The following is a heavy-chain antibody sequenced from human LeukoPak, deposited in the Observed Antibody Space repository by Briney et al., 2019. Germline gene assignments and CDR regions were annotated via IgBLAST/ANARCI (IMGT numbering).Heavy chain of an antibody. CDR2: ISYDGSNK. D-gene: IGHD5-24*01. V-gene: IGHV3-30-3*01. CDR3: ARRLQFIDY. Sequence: PGRSLRLSCAASGFTFSSYAMHWVRQAPGKGLERVAVISYDGSNKYYADSVKGRFTISRDNSKNTLYLQMNSLRAEDTAVYYCARRLQFIDYWGQGTLVTVSS. CDR1: GFTFSSYA. J-gene: IGHJ4*02.